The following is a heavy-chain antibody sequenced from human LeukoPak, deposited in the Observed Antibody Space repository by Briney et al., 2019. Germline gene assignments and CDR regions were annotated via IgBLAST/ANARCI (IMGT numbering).Heavy chain of an antibody. CDR3: ARGKIDF. CDR1: GFTLSDYW. CDR2: IKTDGSAE. V-gene: IGHV3-7*01. Sequence: GGSLRLSCAASGFTLSDYWMMWVRQTPEKGLEWVANIKTDGSAEYYGDSVKGRFTISRDNAKNSLSLQMSSLRVEDTALYYCARGKIDFWGQGILVTVSS. J-gene: IGHJ4*02.